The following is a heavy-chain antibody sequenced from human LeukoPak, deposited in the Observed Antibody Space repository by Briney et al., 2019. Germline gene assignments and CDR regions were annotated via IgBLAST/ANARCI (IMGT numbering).Heavy chain of an antibody. Sequence: GGSLRLSCAASGFIFSDYSMNWVRQAQGKGLEWVSYISSSGTTKYYADSVKGRFTISRDNAKRSVFLRMSSLRAADTAVYYCASGIDFSSGSKRGFDYWGQRTLVTVSS. CDR3: ASGIDFSSGSKRGFDY. CDR2: ISSSGTTK. CDR1: GFIFSDYS. D-gene: IGHD3-3*01. J-gene: IGHJ4*02. V-gene: IGHV3-48*01.